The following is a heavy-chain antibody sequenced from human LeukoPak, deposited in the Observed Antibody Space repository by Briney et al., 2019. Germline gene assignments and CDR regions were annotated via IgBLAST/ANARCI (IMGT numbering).Heavy chain of an antibody. Sequence: PSETLSLTCTVSGGSISSSSYYWGWIRQPPGKGLEWIGSIYYSGSTYYNPSLKSRVTISVDTSKNQFSLKLSSVTAADTAVYYCARADSSIAARLSRSSIFNYYYYMDVWGKGTTVTVSS. V-gene: IGHV4-39*01. D-gene: IGHD6-6*01. CDR3: ARADSSIAARLSRSSIFNYYYYMDV. J-gene: IGHJ6*03. CDR2: IYYSGST. CDR1: GGSISSSSYY.